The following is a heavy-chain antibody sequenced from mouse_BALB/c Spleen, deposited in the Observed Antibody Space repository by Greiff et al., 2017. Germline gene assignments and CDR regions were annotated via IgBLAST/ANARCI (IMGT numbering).Heavy chain of an antibody. V-gene: IGHV10-1*02. D-gene: IGHD1-1*01. J-gene: IGHJ1*01. CDR1: GFTFNTYA. Sequence: EVKLVESGGGLVQPGGSLKLSCAASGFTFNTYAMNWVRQAPGKGLEWVARIRSKSNNYATYYADSVKDRFTISRDDSQSMLYLQMNNLKTEDTAMYYCVRRGTTVGYFDVWGAGTTVTVSS. CDR2: IRSKSNNYAT. CDR3: VRRGTTVGYFDV.